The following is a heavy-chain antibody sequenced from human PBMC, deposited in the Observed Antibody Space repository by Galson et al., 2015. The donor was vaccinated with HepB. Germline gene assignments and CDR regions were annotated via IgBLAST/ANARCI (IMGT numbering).Heavy chain of an antibody. CDR2: IIPIFGTA. D-gene: IGHD3-3*01. V-gene: IGHV1-69*13. CDR3: ASLPYDFWSGYYTANAFDI. CDR1: GGTFSSYA. Sequence: SVKVSCKASGGTFSSYAISWVRQAPGQGLEWMGGIIPIFGTANYAQKFQGRVTITADESTSTAYMELSSLRSEDTAVYYCASLPYDFWSGYYTANAFDIWGQGAMVTVSS. J-gene: IGHJ3*02.